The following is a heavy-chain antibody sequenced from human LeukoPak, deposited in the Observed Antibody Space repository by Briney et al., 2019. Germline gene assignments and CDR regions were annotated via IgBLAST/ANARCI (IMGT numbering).Heavy chain of an antibody. D-gene: IGHD1-26*01. Sequence: GRSLRLSCAASGFTFSRYGMHWVRQAPGKGLEWVAVISHDGSNKYYGDSVKGRFTISRDNSKNTLYLQMNCLRAEDTAVYYCAKDLSRVVGAIPRVLDYWGQGTLVTVSS. V-gene: IGHV3-30*18. CDR2: ISHDGSNK. CDR1: GFTFSRYG. J-gene: IGHJ4*02. CDR3: AKDLSRVVGAIPRVLDY.